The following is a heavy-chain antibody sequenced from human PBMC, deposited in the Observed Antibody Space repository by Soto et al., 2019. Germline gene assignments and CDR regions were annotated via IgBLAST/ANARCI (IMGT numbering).Heavy chain of an antibody. Sequence: QIQLVQSGAEVKKPGASVKVSCKASGYTFSSYHITWVRQAPGQGLEWMGWISAYNGNTNYAQNLQGRVTMTTDPATSTAYMELRSRGSDDTAVYYCARDLPPVDYWGQGTLVTVSS. CDR3: ARDLPPVDY. CDR2: ISAYNGNT. CDR1: GYTFSSYH. V-gene: IGHV1-18*01. J-gene: IGHJ4*02.